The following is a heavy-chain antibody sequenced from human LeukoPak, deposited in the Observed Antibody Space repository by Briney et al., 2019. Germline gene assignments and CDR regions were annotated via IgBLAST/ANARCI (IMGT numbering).Heavy chain of an antibody. D-gene: IGHD6-13*01. CDR1: GFTFSNYW. CDR2: INSDGSRT. CDR3: ARDFRSSSWYYFDY. Sequence: GGSLRLSCAASGFTFSNYWMHWVRQVPGKGLVWVSRINSDGSRTTYADSVKGRFTISRDNAKNSLYLQMNSLRAEDTAVYYCARDFRSSSWYYFDYWGQGTLVTVSS. J-gene: IGHJ4*02. V-gene: IGHV3-74*01.